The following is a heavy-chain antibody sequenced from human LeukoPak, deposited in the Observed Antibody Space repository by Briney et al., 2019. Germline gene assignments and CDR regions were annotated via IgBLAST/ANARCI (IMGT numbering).Heavy chain of an antibody. CDR3: ARGERGVTVYDGDY. CDR1: GYTFTGYY. CDR2: INPNSGGT. D-gene: IGHD3-10*01. Sequence: ASVKVSCKASGYTFTGYYMHWVRQAPGQGLEWMGRINPNSGGTNYAQKFQGRVTMTRDTSISTAYMELSRLRSDDTAVYYCARGERGVTVYDGDYWGQGTLVTVSS. V-gene: IGHV1-2*06. J-gene: IGHJ4*02.